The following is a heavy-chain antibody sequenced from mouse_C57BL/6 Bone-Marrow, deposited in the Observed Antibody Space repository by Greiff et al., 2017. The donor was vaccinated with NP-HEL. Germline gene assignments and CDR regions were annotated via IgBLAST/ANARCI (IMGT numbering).Heavy chain of an antibody. J-gene: IGHJ2*01. Sequence: QVHVKQSGAELVKPGASVKISCKASGYAFSSYWMNWVKQRPGKGLEWIGQIYPGDGDTNYNGKFKGKATLTADKSSSTAYMQLSSLTSEDSAVYFCASGRLGHFDYWGQGTTLTVSS. V-gene: IGHV1-80*01. CDR3: ASGRLGHFDY. D-gene: IGHD4-1*01. CDR2: IYPGDGDT. CDR1: GYAFSSYW.